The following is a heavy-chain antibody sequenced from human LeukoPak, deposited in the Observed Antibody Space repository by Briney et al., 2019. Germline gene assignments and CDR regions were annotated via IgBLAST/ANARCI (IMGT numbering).Heavy chain of an antibody. Sequence: ASVTVSCKASGYTFTVYFVHWVRQAPGHGPESTGWIHPNSGGTNYAQHFQGRVTMTRDTSISTAYMELSRLRSDDTAVYYCARGGTDYSNRLLDYWGQGTLITVSS. J-gene: IGHJ4*02. CDR1: GYTFTVYF. CDR3: ARGGTDYSNRLLDY. D-gene: IGHD4-11*01. CDR2: IHPNSGGT. V-gene: IGHV1-2*02.